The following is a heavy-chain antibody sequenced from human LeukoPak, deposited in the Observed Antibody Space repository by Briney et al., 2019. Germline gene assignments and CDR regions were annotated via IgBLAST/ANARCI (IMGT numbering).Heavy chain of an antibody. J-gene: IGHJ4*02. CDR1: GFTFSSYW. Sequence: GGSLRLSCAASGFTFSSYWMSWVRQAPGKGLEWVANIKQDGSEKYYVDSVKGRFTISRDNAKNSLYLQMNSLRAEDTAVYYCARDGPYYYASGIDYWGQGTLVTVSS. CDR2: IKQDGSEK. CDR3: ARDGPYYYASGIDY. V-gene: IGHV3-7*01. D-gene: IGHD3-10*01.